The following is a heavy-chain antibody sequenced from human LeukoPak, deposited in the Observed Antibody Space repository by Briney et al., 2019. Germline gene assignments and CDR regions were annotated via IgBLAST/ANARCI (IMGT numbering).Heavy chain of an antibody. J-gene: IGHJ4*02. CDR2: INHSGST. V-gene: IGHV4-34*01. D-gene: IGHD3-9*01. CDR1: GGSFSGYY. CDR3: ARSITMGYYDILTGNGGFDY. Sequence: PSETLSLTCAVYGGSFSGYYWSWIRQPPGKGLEWIGEINHSGSTNYNPSLKSRVTISVDTSKNQFSLKLSSVTAADTAVYYCARSITMGYYDILTGNGGFDYWGQGTLVTVSS.